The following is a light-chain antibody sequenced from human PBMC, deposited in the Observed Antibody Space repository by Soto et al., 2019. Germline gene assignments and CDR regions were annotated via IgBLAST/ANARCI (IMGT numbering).Light chain of an antibody. J-gene: IGKJ1*01. CDR2: AAS. CDR1: QSVSSN. CDR3: QQYNNWPTT. Sequence: EIVMTQSPATLSVSPGERATLSCRASQSVSSNLAWFQQKPGQAPRLLIYAASTRATGIPARFSGSGSGTEFTLTISSLQSEDFAVYSCQQYNNWPTTFGQGTKV. V-gene: IGKV3-15*01.